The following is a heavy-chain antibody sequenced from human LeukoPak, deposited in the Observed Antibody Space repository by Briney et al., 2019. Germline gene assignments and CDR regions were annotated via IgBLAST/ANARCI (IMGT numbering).Heavy chain of an antibody. D-gene: IGHD2-2*02. Sequence: ASVKVSCKASGYTFTSYYMHWVRQAPGQGLEWMGIINPSGGSTSYAQKFQGRVTMTEDTSTDTAYMELSSLRSEDTAVYYCATGDESIPLDYWGQGTLVTVSS. J-gene: IGHJ4*02. CDR3: ATGDESIPLDY. CDR1: GYTFTSYY. V-gene: IGHV1-46*01. CDR2: INPSGGST.